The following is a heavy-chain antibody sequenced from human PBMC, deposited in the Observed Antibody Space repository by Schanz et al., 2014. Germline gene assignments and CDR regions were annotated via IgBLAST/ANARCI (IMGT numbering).Heavy chain of an antibody. D-gene: IGHD3-3*01. V-gene: IGHV1-2*02. J-gene: IGHJ5*02. CDR2: ISPSSGGT. Sequence: QVPLVQSGAEVKKPGSSVKVSCKASGNTLSAYYIHWIRQAPGQGLEWMGWISPSSGGTNYAQNFQGRVTMTKDTSINTVYMELSTLTSDDTAVYYCARESVSRTRLFDPWGQGTLVTVSS. CDR3: ARESVSRTRLFDP. CDR1: GNTLSAYY.